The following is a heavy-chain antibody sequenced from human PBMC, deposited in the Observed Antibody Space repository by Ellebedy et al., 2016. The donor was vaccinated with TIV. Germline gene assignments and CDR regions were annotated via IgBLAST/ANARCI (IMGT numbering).Heavy chain of an antibody. CDR3: ARRGSYGDYAVQVNSWFDR. CDR2: IYQDGSNQ. CDR1: GFSFRSYW. V-gene: IGHV3-7*01. Sequence: GESLKISCVASGFSFRSYWMSWVRQAPGKGLEWVANIYQDGSNQYYVDSVKGRFTISRDNANKSLFLQMTSLRVEDTAVYYCARRGSYGDYAVQVNSWFDRWGRGTLVSASS. J-gene: IGHJ5*02. D-gene: IGHD3-16*01.